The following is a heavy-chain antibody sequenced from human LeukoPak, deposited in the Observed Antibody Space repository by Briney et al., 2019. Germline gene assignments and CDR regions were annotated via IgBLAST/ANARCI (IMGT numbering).Heavy chain of an antibody. V-gene: IGHV3-23*01. Sequence: GGSLRLSCAASGFTFSSYAMTWVRQGPGTGLEWVSGISGSGDSTYYADSVKGRFTISRDNSKSTLYLQMNSLRAEDTAVYYCAILVTTVTYFDYWGQGALVTVSS. D-gene: IGHD4-11*01. CDR1: GFTFSSYA. CDR3: AILVTTVTYFDY. CDR2: ISGSGDST. J-gene: IGHJ4*02.